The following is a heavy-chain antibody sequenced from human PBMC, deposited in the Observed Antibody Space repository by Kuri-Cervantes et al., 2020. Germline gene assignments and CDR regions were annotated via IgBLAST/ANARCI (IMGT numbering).Heavy chain of an antibody. D-gene: IGHD7-27*01. V-gene: IGHV3-48*01. CDR3: AREGNWDLADY. CDR1: RFTFSGYS. J-gene: IGHJ4*02. Sequence: GESLKISCAASRFTFSGYSMVWVRQAPGKGLEWVSYISSTSATIFYADSVRGRITISRDNAKNSLYLQMNSLRAEDTAVYYCAREGNWDLADYWGQGTLVTVSS. CDR2: ISSTSATI.